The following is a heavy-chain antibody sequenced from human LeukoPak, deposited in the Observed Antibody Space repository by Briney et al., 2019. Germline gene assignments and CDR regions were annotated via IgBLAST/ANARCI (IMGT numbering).Heavy chain of an antibody. CDR3: ARGLSRQLYYFDY. J-gene: IGHJ4*02. D-gene: IGHD2-2*01. V-gene: IGHV4-59*01. CDR2: IYYSGST. CDR1: GGSISSYY. Sequence: PSETLSLTCTVSGGSISSYYWSWIRQPPGKGLEWIGYIYYSGSTNYNPSLKSRVTISVDTSKNQFSLKLSSVTAADTAVYYCARGLSRQLYYFDYWGQGTLVTISS.